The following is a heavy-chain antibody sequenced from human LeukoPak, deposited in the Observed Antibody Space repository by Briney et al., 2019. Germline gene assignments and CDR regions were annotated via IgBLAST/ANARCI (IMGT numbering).Heavy chain of an antibody. J-gene: IGHJ4*02. Sequence: ASVKVSFKTSGYNFTDFYIHWVRQAPGQGLEWMGWLIPETGVTHYAQEFQGRVTMTRDTSTSTAYMEMTRLTFDDTAVYYCARDWFGEFPPYQYFDYWGQGAPVIVSS. V-gene: IGHV1-2*02. D-gene: IGHD3-10*01. CDR3: ARDWFGEFPPYQYFDY. CDR1: GYNFTDFY. CDR2: LIPETGVT.